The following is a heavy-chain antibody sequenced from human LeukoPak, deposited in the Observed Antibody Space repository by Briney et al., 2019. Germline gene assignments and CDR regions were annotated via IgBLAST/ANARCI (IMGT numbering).Heavy chain of an antibody. J-gene: IGHJ4*02. V-gene: IGHV4-59*01. D-gene: IGHD3-10*01. CDR1: GGSISSYY. Sequence: PSETLSLTCTVSGGSISSYYWSWIRQPPGKGLEWIGYIYYSGSTNYNPSLKSRVTISVDTSKNQFSLKLSSVTAADTAVYYCARSSNYYGSGLNPGYFDYWGQGTLVTVSS. CDR3: ARSSNYYGSGLNPGYFDY. CDR2: IYYSGST.